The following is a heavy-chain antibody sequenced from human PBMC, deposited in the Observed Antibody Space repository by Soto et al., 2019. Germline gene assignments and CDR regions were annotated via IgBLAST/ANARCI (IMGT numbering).Heavy chain of an antibody. D-gene: IGHD2-15*01. J-gene: IGHJ4*02. Sequence: ASVKVSCKASGYTFSSFGINWVRQAPGQGLEWVGWVSVYNDDTKYAQNFQGRVTLTTDTSTSTTYMEVGSLRSDDTAVYYCARTCRSGGSCDHEYWGEGTLVTVSS. CDR1: GYTFSSFG. CDR2: VSVYNDDT. V-gene: IGHV1-18*01. CDR3: ARTCRSGGSCDHEY.